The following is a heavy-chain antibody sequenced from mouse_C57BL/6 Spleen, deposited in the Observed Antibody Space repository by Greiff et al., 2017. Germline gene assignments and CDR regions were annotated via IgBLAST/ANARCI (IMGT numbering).Heavy chain of an antibody. CDR1: GYAFSSYW. D-gene: IGHD1-2*01. Sequence: VQLQQSGAELVKPGASVKISCKASGYAFSSYWMNWVKQRPGKGLEWIGQIYPGDGETNYNGKFKGKATLTADKSSSTAYMQISSLASEDSAVYFCAVRGYYGFAYWGQGTLVTVSA. CDR3: AVRGYYGFAY. J-gene: IGHJ3*01. V-gene: IGHV1-80*01. CDR2: IYPGDGET.